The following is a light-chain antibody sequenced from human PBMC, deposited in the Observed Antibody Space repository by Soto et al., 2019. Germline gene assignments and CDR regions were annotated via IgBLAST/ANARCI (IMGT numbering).Light chain of an antibody. CDR3: QQYCSSPLT. CDR2: RAS. CDR1: QSVSSNY. J-gene: IGKJ4*01. V-gene: IGKV3-20*01. Sequence: EIGLTQSPGTLSLSPGERATLSCRASQSVSSNYLAWYQQKPGQAPKVLIYRASSRATGIPDRFSGSGSGTDFTLTISRLEPEDFAVYYCQQYCSSPLTFGGGTKVEIK.